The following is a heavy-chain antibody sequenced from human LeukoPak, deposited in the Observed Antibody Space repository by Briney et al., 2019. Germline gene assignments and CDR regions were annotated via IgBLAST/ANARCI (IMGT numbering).Heavy chain of an antibody. CDR3: AGRAAAGTGYYYYYMDV. CDR2: ISAYNGNT. J-gene: IGHJ6*03. Sequence: ASVKVSCKASGGTFSSYAISWVRQAPGQGLEWMGWISAYNGNTNYAQKLQGRVTMTTDTSTSTAYMELSSLRSEDTAVYYCAGRAAAGTGYYYYYMDVWGKGTTVTVSS. V-gene: IGHV1-18*01. CDR1: GGTFSSYA. D-gene: IGHD6-13*01.